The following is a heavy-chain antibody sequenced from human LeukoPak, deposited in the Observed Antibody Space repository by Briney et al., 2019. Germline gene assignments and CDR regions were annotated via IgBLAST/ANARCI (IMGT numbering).Heavy chain of an antibody. V-gene: IGHV3-23*01. D-gene: IGHD3-3*01. CDR3: AKPLHDFWSGYYSGRGFDP. CDR2: ISGSGGST. CDR1: GFTFSSYA. Sequence: GGSLRLSCAASGFTFSSYAMSGVRQAPGKGLEWVSAISGSGGSTYYADSVKGRFTISRDNSKNTLYLQMNSLRAEDTAVYYCAKPLHDFWSGYYSGRGFDPWGQGTLVTVSS. J-gene: IGHJ5*02.